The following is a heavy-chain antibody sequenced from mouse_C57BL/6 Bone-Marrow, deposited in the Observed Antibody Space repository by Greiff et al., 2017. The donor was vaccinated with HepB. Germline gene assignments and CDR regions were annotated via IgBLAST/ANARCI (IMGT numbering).Heavy chain of an antibody. CDR1: GYTFTSYW. Sequence: QVQLQQPGAELVKPGASVKLSCKASGYTFTSYWMQWVKQRPGQGLEWIGEIDPSDSYTNYNQKFKGKATLTVDTSSSTAYMQLSSLTSEDSAVYYCANYYGSSYPYWYVDVWGTGTTVTVSS. CDR3: ANYYGSSYPYWYVDV. D-gene: IGHD1-1*01. CDR2: IDPSDSYT. V-gene: IGHV1-50*01. J-gene: IGHJ1*03.